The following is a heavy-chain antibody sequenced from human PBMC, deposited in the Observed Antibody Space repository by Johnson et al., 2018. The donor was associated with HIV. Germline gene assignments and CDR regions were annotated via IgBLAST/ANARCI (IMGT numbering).Heavy chain of an antibody. V-gene: IGHV3-30*18. CDR1: GFTFSNYG. J-gene: IGHJ3*02. Sequence: QVLLVESGGGVVQPGRSLRLSCAASGFTFSNYGMHWVRQAPGKGLEWVAVISYDGSNKYYADSVKGRFTISRDNSKNTLYLQMNSLRAEDTAVYYCAKGRGGGEAFDIWGQGTIVTVSS. CDR3: AKGRGGGEAFDI. CDR2: ISYDGSNK.